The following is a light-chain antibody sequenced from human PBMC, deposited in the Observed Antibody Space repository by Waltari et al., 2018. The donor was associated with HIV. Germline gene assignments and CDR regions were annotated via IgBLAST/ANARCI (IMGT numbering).Light chain of an antibody. V-gene: IGKV3-20*01. CDR1: QSVSSSS. CDR2: GAS. CDR3: QQYGSSPFT. J-gene: IGKJ3*01. Sequence: IVLTQSPGTLSLSLGERATLTCRASQSVSSSSLAWYQQKHGQAPRLLIYGASSRATGIPDRFSDSRSGTDFTLTITRLEPEEFAGYYCQQYGSSPFTFGPGTKVDIK.